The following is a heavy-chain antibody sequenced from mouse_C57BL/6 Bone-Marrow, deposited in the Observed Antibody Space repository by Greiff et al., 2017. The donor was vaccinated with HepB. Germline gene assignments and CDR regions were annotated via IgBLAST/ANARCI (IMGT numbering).Heavy chain of an antibody. CDR1: GFSFNTYA. V-gene: IGHV10-1*01. J-gene: IGHJ4*01. CDR2: IRSKSNNYAT. D-gene: IGHD2-4*01. Sequence: EVQLVVSGGGLVQPKGSLKLSCAASGFSFNTYAMNWVRQAPGKGLEWVARIRSKSNNYATYYADSVKDRFTISRDDSESMLYLQMNNLKTEDTAMYYCVRHNYDYDEAMDYWGQGTSVTVSS. CDR3: VRHNYDYDEAMDY.